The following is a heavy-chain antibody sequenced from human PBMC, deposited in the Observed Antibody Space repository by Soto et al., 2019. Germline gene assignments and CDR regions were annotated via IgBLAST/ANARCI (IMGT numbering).Heavy chain of an antibody. V-gene: IGHV2-5*01. J-gene: IGHJ5*02. Sequence: SGPTLVNPTQTLTLTCTFSGFSLSTSGVGVGWIRQPPGKALEWLAPIYWNDDKRYSPSLKSRLTITKDTSKNQVILTMTNMDPVDTATYYCAHRVTYYYDSSGYYWFDPWGQGTLVTVSS. CDR3: AHRVTYYYDSSGYYWFDP. D-gene: IGHD3-22*01. CDR1: GFSLSTSGVG. CDR2: IYWNDDK.